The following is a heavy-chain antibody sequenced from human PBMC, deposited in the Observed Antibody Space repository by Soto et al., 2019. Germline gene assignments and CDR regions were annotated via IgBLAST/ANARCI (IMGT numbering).Heavy chain of an antibody. CDR2: IKQDGSEK. CDR3: ARALDAFDI. Sequence: GGSLRLSCAASGFTFSSYAMSWVRQAPGKGLEWVANIKQDGSEKYYVDSVKGRFTISRDNAKNSLYLQMNSLRAEDTAVYYCARALDAFDIWGQGTMVTVSS. J-gene: IGHJ3*02. V-gene: IGHV3-7*01. CDR1: GFTFSSYA.